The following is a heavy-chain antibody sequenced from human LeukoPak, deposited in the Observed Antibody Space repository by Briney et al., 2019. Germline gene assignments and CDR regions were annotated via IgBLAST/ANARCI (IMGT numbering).Heavy chain of an antibody. CDR2: IYPRDGST. CDR3: ARGPQVGAFDL. V-gene: IGHV1-46*01. J-gene: IGHJ3*01. Sequence: ASVKVSCKASGYTFTSNYIHWVRQAPGQGLEWMGMIYPRDGSTSYAQKFQGRVTITADESTSTAYMELSSLRSEDTAVYYCARGPQVGAFDLWGQGTMVTVSS. D-gene: IGHD1-26*01. CDR1: GYTFTSNY.